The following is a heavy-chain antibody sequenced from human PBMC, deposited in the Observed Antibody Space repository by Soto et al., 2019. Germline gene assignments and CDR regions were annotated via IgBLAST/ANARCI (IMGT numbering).Heavy chain of an antibody. J-gene: IGHJ5*02. Sequence: ASVKVSCKASGYTFTSYYINWVRQATGQGLEWMGWMNPNSGNTGYAQKFQGRVTMTRNTSISTAYMELSSLRSEDTAVYYCARGRLATTANNWFDPWGQGTLVTVSS. V-gene: IGHV1-8*01. CDR3: ARGRLATTANNWFDP. CDR1: GYTFTSYY. D-gene: IGHD5-12*01. CDR2: MNPNSGNT.